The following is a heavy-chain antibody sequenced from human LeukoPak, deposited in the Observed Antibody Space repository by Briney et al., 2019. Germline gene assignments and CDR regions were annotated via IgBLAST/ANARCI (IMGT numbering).Heavy chain of an antibody. Sequence: SETLSLTCTVSSGSISTSNYYWGWVRQPPGKALEWIGNIFYSGSTYYSPSLKSRVTISLDTSRNQFSLKLNSVTAADTAVYYCARVRVRYDFWSGYWRGDCFDYWGQGTLVTVSS. J-gene: IGHJ4*02. CDR1: SGSISTSNYY. CDR2: IFYSGST. CDR3: ARVRVRYDFWSGYWRGDCFDY. D-gene: IGHD3-3*01. V-gene: IGHV4-39*07.